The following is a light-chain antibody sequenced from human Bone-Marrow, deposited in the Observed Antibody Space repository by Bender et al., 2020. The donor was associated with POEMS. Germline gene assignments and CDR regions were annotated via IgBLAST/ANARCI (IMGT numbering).Light chain of an antibody. CDR3: VAWDDSLSVWV. CDR2: RND. J-gene: IGLJ3*02. V-gene: IGLV1-47*01. Sequence: QSALTQPASVSGSPGQSITISCTGSSSDVGSFILVSWYQQHPGKAPKLLIYRNDQRPSGVPDRFSGSKSGTSASLAISGLRSEDEADYYCVAWDDSLSVWVFGGGTKLTVL. CDR1: SSDVGSFIL.